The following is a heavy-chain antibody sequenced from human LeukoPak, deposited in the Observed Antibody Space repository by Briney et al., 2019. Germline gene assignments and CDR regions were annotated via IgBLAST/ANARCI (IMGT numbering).Heavy chain of an antibody. J-gene: IGHJ6*03. V-gene: IGHV1-46*01. D-gene: IGHD6-6*01. Sequence: GASVKVSCKASGYTFTSYYMHWVRQAPGQGLEWMGIINPSGGSTSYAQKSQGRVTMTRDTSTSTVYMELSSLRSEDTAVYYCARDLSRRGLYSSSSDYYYMDVWGKGTTVTVSS. CDR2: INPSGGST. CDR3: ARDLSRRGLYSSSSDYYYMDV. CDR1: GYTFTSYY.